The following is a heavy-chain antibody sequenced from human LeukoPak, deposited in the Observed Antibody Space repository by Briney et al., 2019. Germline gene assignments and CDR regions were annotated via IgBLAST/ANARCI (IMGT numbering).Heavy chain of an antibody. CDR3: AKEIVEMATNGFDY. D-gene: IGHD5-24*01. CDR1: GFTFSSYE. V-gene: IGHV3-48*03. J-gene: IGHJ4*02. CDR2: ISSSGSTI. Sequence: GGSLRLSCAASGFTFSSYEMNWVRQAPGKGLEWVSYISSSGSTIYYADSVKGRFTISRDNAKNSLYLQMNSLRAEDTAVYYCAKEIVEMATNGFDYWGQGTLVTVSS.